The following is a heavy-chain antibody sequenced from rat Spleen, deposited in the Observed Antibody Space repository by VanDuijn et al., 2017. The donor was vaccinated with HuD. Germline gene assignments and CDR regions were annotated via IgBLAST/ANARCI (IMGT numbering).Heavy chain of an antibody. D-gene: IGHD2-7*01. CDR1: GFTFSDNY. CDR3: VRQGYLRDWYFDF. CDR2: ISYDGTNT. V-gene: IGHV5-29*01. J-gene: IGHJ1*01. Sequence: EVQLVESDGGLVQPGRSLKLSCATSGFTFSDNYMAWVRQAPTKGLEWVATISYDGTNTYYRDSVKGRFTISRHDAKSTLYLGMDSLRSEDTATYYCVRQGYLRDWYFDFWGPGTMVTVSS.